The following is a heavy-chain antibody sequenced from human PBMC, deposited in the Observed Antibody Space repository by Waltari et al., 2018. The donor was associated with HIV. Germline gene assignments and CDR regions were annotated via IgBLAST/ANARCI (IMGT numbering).Heavy chain of an antibody. CDR1: GFSLDTSGGG. J-gene: IGHJ4*02. CDR3: AHKGTGLTLPFDF. Sequence: QITLKESGPTLVKPTQTLTLTCSFSGFSLDTSGGGVGWIRQSPGKALEWLALIYWDDDKRYRPSLKNRLAISKDTSKSQVILTMTNMDPVDTATYFCAHKGTGLTLPFDFWGQGTLVTVSS. D-gene: IGHD1-1*01. V-gene: IGHV2-5*02. CDR2: IYWDDDK.